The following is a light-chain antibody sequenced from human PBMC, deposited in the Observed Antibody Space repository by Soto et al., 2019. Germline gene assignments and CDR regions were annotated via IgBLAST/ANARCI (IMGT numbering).Light chain of an antibody. CDR2: EVT. Sequence: QSALTQPASVSGSPGQSITNSCTGTSSDVGGYNYVSWYQQHSGKAPKLMIYEVTNRPSGVSNRFSGSKSGNTASLTISGLQAEDEAEYYCSSYTRTKTLLFGGGTKVTVL. V-gene: IGLV2-14*01. CDR1: SSDVGGYNY. J-gene: IGLJ2*01. CDR3: SSYTRTKTLL.